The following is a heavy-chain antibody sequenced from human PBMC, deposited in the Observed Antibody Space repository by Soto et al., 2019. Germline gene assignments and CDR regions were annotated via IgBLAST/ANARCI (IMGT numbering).Heavy chain of an antibody. Sequence: RRLSCAASGFTFSSYAMSWVRQAPGKGLEWVSAISGSGGSTYYADSVKGRFTISRDNSKNTLYLQMNSLRAEDTAVYYCAKPKYSSSWYCFDYWGQGTLVTVSS. J-gene: IGHJ4*02. V-gene: IGHV3-23*01. CDR1: GFTFSSYA. CDR2: ISGSGGST. CDR3: AKPKYSSSWYCFDY. D-gene: IGHD6-13*01.